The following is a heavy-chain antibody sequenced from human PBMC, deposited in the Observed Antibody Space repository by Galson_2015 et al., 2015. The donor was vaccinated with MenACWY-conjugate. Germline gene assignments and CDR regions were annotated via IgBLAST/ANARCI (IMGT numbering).Heavy chain of an antibody. CDR1: GFTFSIHS. CDR2: ISSSSGTI. Sequence: SLRLSCAASGFTFSIHSMNWVRQAPGKGLEWVSYISSSSGTIYYTDPVKGRFTISRDNAENSLYLQMNSLRAEDTAVYYCARDQYVAGNYWFDPWGQGTLVTVSS. D-gene: IGHD6-19*01. V-gene: IGHV3-48*04. J-gene: IGHJ5*02. CDR3: ARDQYVAGNYWFDP.